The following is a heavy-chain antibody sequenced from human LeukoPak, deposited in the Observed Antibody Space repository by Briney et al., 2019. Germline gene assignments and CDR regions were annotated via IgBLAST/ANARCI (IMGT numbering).Heavy chain of an antibody. CDR1: GFIFESNY. D-gene: IGHD2-15*01. J-gene: IGHJ4*02. CDR3: AKGSISGVVLVPATCAPNDY. V-gene: IGHV3-23*01. CDR2: ISGSGGST. Sequence: GGSPRLSCAASGFIFESNYMSWVRQAPGKGLEWVSGISGSGGSTYYVDSVKGRFTISRDNSKNTLYLQMNSLTVEDTAIYYCAKGSISGVVLVPATCAPNDYWGQGTLVTVSS.